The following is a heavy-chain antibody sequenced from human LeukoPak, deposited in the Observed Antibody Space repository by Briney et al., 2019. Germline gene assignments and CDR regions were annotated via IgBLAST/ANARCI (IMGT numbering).Heavy chain of an antibody. CDR3: ARAGGVWLEFDY. CDR1: GVSISSGGYY. V-gene: IGHV4-31*03. D-gene: IGHD2-8*02. Sequence: SETLSLTCTVSGVSISSGGYYWSWIRQHPGKGLEWIGYIFYSGSTYYNPSLKSRVTISVDTSKNQYSLKLSSVTAEDTAVYYCARAGGVWLEFDYWGQGTLVTVSS. J-gene: IGHJ4*02. CDR2: IFYSGST.